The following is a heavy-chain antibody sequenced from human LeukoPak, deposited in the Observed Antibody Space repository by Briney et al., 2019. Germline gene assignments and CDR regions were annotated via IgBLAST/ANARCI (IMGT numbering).Heavy chain of an antibody. V-gene: IGHV3-21*04. CDR3: AKDGAKRPVAGNFDY. D-gene: IGHD6-19*01. CDR1: GFTFSSYS. J-gene: IGHJ4*02. CDR2: ISSSSSYI. Sequence: KTGGSLRLSCAASGFTFSSYSMNWVRQAPGKGLEWVSSISSSSSYIYYADSVKGRFTISRDNAKNSLYLQMNSLRAEDTALYYCAKDGAKRPVAGNFDYWGQGTLVTVSS.